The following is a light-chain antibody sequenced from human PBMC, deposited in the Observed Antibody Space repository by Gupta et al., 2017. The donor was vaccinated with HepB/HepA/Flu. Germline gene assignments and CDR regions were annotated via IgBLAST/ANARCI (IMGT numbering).Light chain of an antibody. J-gene: IGLJ2*01. CDR3: QPEYTTIRI. V-gene: IGLV7-46*01. CDR2: DIN. CDR1: TGIVTSGHY. Sequence: QSVVTQEPSLTVSPRGTVTLTSGSSTGIVTSGHYPYWFQQKPGQAPMPLIYDINNKSSWTPARFSGSLPGGTAALTLYGAQAADEADYYCQPEYTTIRIFGGGTKLTVL.